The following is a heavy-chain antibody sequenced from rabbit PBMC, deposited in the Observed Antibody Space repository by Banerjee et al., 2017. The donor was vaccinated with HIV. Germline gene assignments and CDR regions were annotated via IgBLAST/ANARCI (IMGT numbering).Heavy chain of an antibody. CDR3: ARGGGYTAYAFSF. CDR1: GFSLSSGYC. V-gene: IGHV1S45*01. CDR2: IDASSLGST. J-gene: IGHJ4*01. D-gene: IGHD6-1*01. Sequence: QQQLVESGGDLVKPGASLTLTCTDSGFSLSSGYCMCWVRQAPGKGLEWIACIDASSLGSTYYANWAKGRFTTSKTSSTTVTLQMTSLTAADTATYFCARGGGYTAYAFSFWGPGTLVTVS.